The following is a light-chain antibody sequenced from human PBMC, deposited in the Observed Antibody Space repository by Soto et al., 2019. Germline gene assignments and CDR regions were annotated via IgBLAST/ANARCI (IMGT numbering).Light chain of an antibody. Sequence: DIQMTQSPSTLSASVGDRVTITCRASQSISSWLAWYQQKPGKAPKLLIYAASGLACGVPSRFSGSVSGTEFTLTISSLQPDDFATYYCQRYDTYSWTFGQGTKVEIK. CDR3: QRYDTYSWT. CDR2: AAS. CDR1: QSISSW. V-gene: IGKV1-5*03. J-gene: IGKJ1*01.